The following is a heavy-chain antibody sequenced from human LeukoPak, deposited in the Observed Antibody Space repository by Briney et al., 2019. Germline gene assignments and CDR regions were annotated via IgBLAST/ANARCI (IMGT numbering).Heavy chain of an antibody. D-gene: IGHD3-22*01. V-gene: IGHV4-39*01. Sequence: PSETLSLTCTVSIGFISSTNYCWGWIRQPPGKGLEWIGTFCSSGDTFYIPSLKSRVIISADTSKNRFSLRQNYLIAPDTALYYWAGHKGPHIARIVLRNYWFDCWGQGILVIASS. J-gene: IGHJ5*01. CDR1: IGFISSTNYC. CDR3: AGHKGPHIARIVLRNYWFDC. CDR2: FCSSGDT.